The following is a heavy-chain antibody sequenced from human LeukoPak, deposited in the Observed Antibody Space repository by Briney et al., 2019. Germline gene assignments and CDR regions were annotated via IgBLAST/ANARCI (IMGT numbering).Heavy chain of an antibody. CDR2: IWYDGSNK. CDR1: GFTFSSYG. J-gene: IGHJ4*02. D-gene: IGHD3-10*01. CDR3: AKDQDGSGLQLDY. V-gene: IGHV3-33*06. Sequence: GRSLRLSCAASGFTFSSYGMHWVRQAPGKGLEWVAVIWYDGSNKYYADSVKGRFTISRDNSENTLYLQMNSLRAEDTAVYYCAKDQDGSGLQLDYWGQGTLVTVSS.